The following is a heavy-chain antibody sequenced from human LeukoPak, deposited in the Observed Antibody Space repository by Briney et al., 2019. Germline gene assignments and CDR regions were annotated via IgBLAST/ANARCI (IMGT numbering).Heavy chain of an antibody. Sequence: SETLSLTCAVYGGSFSGYYWSWIRQPPGKGLEWIGEINHSGSTNYNPSLKSRVTISVDTSKNQFSLKLSSVTAADTAVYYCARGWGYYEYYMDVWGKGTTVTISS. CDR3: ARGWGYYEYYMDV. V-gene: IGHV4-34*01. CDR1: GGSFSGYY. J-gene: IGHJ6*03. CDR2: INHSGST. D-gene: IGHD3-22*01.